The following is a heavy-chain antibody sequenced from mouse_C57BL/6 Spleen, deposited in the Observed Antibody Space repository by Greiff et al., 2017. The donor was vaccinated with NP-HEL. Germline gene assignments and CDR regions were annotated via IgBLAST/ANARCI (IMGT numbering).Heavy chain of an antibody. Sequence: QVQLQQPGAELVKPGASVKLSCKASGSTFTSYWMNWVKPRPGHGLEWIGKIHPNSGSTNYNEKFKSKATLTVDKSSSTACMQLSSLTSEDAAVYYCARSRDLGFADWGQGTLVTVAA. V-gene: IGHV1-64*01. J-gene: IGHJ3*01. CDR3: ARSRDLGFAD. CDR2: IHPNSGST. CDR1: GSTFTSYW.